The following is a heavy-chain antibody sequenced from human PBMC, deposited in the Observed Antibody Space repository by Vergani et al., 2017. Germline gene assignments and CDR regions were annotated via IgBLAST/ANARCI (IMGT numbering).Heavy chain of an antibody. J-gene: IGHJ4*02. CDR3: AGGGDYDILTGYYLPLEY. D-gene: IGHD3-9*01. CDR2: IYYSGST. V-gene: IGHV4-61*10. Sequence: QVQLQESGPGLVKPSETLSLTCTVSGGSVSSGSYYWSWIRQPAGKGLEWIGYIYYSGSTNYNPSLKSRVTISVDTSKNQFSLKLSSVTAADTAVYYCAGGGDYDILTGYYLPLEYWAQGARVTVSS. CDR1: GGSVSSGSYY.